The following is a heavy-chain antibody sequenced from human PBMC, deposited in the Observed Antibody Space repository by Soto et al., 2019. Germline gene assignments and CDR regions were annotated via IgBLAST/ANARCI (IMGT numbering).Heavy chain of an antibody. Sequence: EMQLLESGGGLVHPGGSLRLSCAASGFTFISYGMTWVRQAPGKVREWVAGITTTGRNTYYAESVKGRFTIARDNSKNVVYLQMTSLRAEDTAVYYCARGEAAAGTDWFDAWGQGTLVIVSS. V-gene: IGHV3-23*01. D-gene: IGHD6-13*01. CDR2: ITTTGRNT. J-gene: IGHJ5*02. CDR3: ARGEAAAGTDWFDA. CDR1: GFTFISYG.